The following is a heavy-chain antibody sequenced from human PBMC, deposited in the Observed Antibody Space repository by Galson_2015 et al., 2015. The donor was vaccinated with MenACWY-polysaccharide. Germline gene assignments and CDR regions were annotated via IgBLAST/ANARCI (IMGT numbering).Heavy chain of an antibody. CDR2: ISSSSSTI. CDR1: GFTFSSYS. V-gene: IGHV3-48*01. D-gene: IGHD2-2*01. J-gene: IGHJ5*02. CDR3: ARIPYSSQLLLGWFDP. Sequence: SLRLSCAASGFTFSSYSMNWVRQAPGKGLEWVSYISSSSSTIYYADSVKGRFTISRDNAKSSLYLQMNSLRAEDTAVYYCARIPYSSQLLLGWFDPGGQGTLVTVSS.